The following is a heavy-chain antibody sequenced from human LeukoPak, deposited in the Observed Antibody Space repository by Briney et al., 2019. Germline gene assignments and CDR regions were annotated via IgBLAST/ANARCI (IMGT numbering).Heavy chain of an antibody. J-gene: IGHJ3*02. D-gene: IGHD6-19*01. CDR1: GGSISSYY. Sequence: PSETLSLTCTVSGGSISSYYWSWIRQPPGKGLEWIGYIYYSGSTNYNPSLKSRVTISVDTSKNQFSLKLSSVTAADTAVYYCARASQWLAGRAFDIWGQGTMVTVSS. CDR3: ARASQWLAGRAFDI. CDR2: IYYSGST. V-gene: IGHV4-59*08.